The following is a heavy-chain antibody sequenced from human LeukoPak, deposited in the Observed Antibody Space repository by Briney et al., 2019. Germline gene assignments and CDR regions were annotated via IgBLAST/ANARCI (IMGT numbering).Heavy chain of an antibody. CDR2: IYPSGST. CDR3: ARHSVSSPHYFDY. Sequence: SETLSLTCTVSGGSISSGGHSWIWIRQPPGKGLEWIGYIYPSGSTYYSPSLEGRVTISVDTSKNQFSLRLSSVTAADTAIYYCARHSVSSPHYFDYWGQGTLVTVSS. CDR1: GGSISSGGHS. J-gene: IGHJ4*02. D-gene: IGHD1-26*01. V-gene: IGHV4-30-2*01.